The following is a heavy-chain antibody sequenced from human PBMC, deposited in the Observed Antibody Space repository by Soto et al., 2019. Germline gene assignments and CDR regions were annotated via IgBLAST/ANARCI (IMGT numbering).Heavy chain of an antibody. D-gene: IGHD3-22*01. CDR2: IIPILGIA. CDR1: GGTFSSYT. V-gene: IGHV1-69*08. Sequence: QVQLVQSGAEVKKPGSSVKVSCKASGGTFSSYTISWVRQAPGQGLEWMGRIIPILGIANYAQKFQGRVTITADKSTSTAFMELSSLRSEDTSVYYCARDLLGYYYDSIGHYAIDYWGQGTLVTVSS. J-gene: IGHJ4*02. CDR3: ARDLLGYYYDSIGHYAIDY.